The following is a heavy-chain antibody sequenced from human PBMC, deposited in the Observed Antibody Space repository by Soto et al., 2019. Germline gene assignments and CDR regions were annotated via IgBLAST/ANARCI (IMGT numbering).Heavy chain of an antibody. Sequence: SETLSLTCTVSGDSISSSNYYWGWIRQPPGKGLEYIGSIYYGGTTYYNPSLKSRATISVDTSKHQFSLRLSSVTAADTAVYYCSKTDYYHYGMDVWGQGTTVTRS. CDR3: SKTDYYHYGMDV. J-gene: IGHJ6*02. CDR2: IYYGGTT. CDR1: GDSISSSNYY. V-gene: IGHV4-39*01.